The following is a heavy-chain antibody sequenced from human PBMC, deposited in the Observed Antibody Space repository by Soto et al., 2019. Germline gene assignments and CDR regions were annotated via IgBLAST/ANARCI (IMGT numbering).Heavy chain of an antibody. V-gene: IGHV3-23*01. CDR2: ISGSGGST. CDR3: AKGLRTIFGVVIIGGLDY. CDR1: GFTFSSYA. D-gene: IGHD3-3*01. J-gene: IGHJ4*02. Sequence: GGSLRLSCAASGFTFSSYAMSWVRQAPGKGLEWVAAISGSGGSTYYADSVKGRFTISRDNSKITLCLQMNSLRAEDTAVYYCAKGLRTIFGVVIIGGLDYWGQGTLVTVSS.